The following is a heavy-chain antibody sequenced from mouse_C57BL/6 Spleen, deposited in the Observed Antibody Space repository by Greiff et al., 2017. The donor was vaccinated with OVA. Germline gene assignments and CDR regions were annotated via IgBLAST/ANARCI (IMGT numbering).Heavy chain of an antibody. D-gene: IGHD1-1*01. CDR1: GFSLTSYG. J-gene: IGHJ1*03. Sequence: VQLQESGPGLVQPSQSLSITCTVSGFSLTSYGVHWVRQSPGKGLAWLGVIWRGGSTDYNAAFMSRLSITKDNSKSQVFFKMNSLQADDTAIYYCAKTSPYYGSSQWYCDVWGTGTTVTVSS. V-gene: IGHV2-5*01. CDR3: AKTSPYYGSSQWYCDV. CDR2: IWRGGST.